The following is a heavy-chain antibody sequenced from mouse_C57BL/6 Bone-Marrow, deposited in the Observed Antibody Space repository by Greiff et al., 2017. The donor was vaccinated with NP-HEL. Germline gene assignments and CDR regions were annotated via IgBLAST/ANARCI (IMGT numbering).Heavy chain of an antibody. D-gene: IGHD2-4*01. J-gene: IGHJ2*01. V-gene: IGHV1-64*01. CDR2: IHPNSGST. CDR1: GYTFTSYW. Sequence: QVQLQQSGAELVKPGASVKLSCKASGYTFTSYWMHWVKQRPGQGLEWIGMIHPNSGSTNYNEKFKSKATLTVDKSSSTAYMQLSSLTSEDSAVYYGSRRFYYDYGVDYWGQGTTLTVSS. CDR3: SRRFYYDYGVDY.